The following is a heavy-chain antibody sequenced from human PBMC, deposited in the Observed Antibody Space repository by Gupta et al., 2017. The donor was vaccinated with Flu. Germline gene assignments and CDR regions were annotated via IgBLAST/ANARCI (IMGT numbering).Heavy chain of an antibody. J-gene: IGHJ2*01. D-gene: IGHD3-3*01. CDR1: GGSISSYY. CDR3: ARATYYDFWSGYRSSYWYFDL. CDR2: IYYSGST. V-gene: IGHV4-59*01. Sequence: QVQMQESGPGLVKPSETLSLTCTVSGGSISSYYWSWIRQPPGKGLEWIGYIYYSGSTNYNPSLKSRVTISVDTSKNQFSLKLSSVTAADTAVYYCARATYYDFWSGYRSSYWYFDLWGRGTLVTVSS.